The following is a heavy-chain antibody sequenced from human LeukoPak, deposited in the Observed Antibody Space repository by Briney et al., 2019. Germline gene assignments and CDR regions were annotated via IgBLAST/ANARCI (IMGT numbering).Heavy chain of an antibody. CDR2: MYYSGST. CDR3: ASFVVVIAAYD. Sequence: PSETLSLTCTVSGGSISSSSYYWGWIRQPPGKGLEWTGRMYYSGSTYYNPSLKSRVTISVDTSKNQFSLKLSSVTAADTAVYYCASFVVVIAAYDWGQGTLVTVSS. CDR1: GGSISSSSYY. D-gene: IGHD2-15*01. J-gene: IGHJ4*02. V-gene: IGHV4-39*01.